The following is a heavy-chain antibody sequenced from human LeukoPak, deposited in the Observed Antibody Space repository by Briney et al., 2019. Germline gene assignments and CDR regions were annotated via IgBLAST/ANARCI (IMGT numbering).Heavy chain of an antibody. CDR3: AKVKWKLIGYFDY. CDR1: GFTFSSYA. D-gene: IGHD1-20*01. V-gene: IGHV3-23*01. CDR2: ISGSGGST. Sequence: PGGSLRLSCAASGFTFSSYAMSWVRQAPGKGLEWVSAISGSGGSTYYADSVKGRFTTSRDNAKNTLFLQMNSLRAEDTAVYFCAKVKWKLIGYFDYWGQGTLVTVSS. J-gene: IGHJ4*02.